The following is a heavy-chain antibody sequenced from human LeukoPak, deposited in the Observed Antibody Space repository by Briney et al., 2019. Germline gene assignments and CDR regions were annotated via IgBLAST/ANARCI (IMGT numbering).Heavy chain of an antibody. J-gene: IGHJ4*02. CDR1: GFTFSNYA. CDR3: ARKTATQNFDS. Sequence: PRGSLRLSCAASGFTFSNYAMTWVRQAPGRGLEWVSIIGISDNTYYADSVKGRFTISRDSSKNTLYLQMNSLRAEDTALYYCARKTATQNFDSWGQGTLVTVSS. D-gene: IGHD2-21*02. CDR2: IGISDNT. V-gene: IGHV3-23*01.